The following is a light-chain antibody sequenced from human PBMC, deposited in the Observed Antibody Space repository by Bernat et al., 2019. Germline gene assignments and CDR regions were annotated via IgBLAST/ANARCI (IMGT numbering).Light chain of an antibody. Sequence: QSALTQPPSASGSPGQSVTISCTGTSSDVGGYNYVAWYQQHPGKVPKLMIYEVSKRPSGVPNRFSGSESGNTASLTVSGLQAEDEADYYCSSYSGTKNLVFGGGTKLTVL. CDR1: SSDVGGYNY. V-gene: IGLV2-8*01. CDR3: SSYSGTKNLV. J-gene: IGLJ3*02. CDR2: EVS.